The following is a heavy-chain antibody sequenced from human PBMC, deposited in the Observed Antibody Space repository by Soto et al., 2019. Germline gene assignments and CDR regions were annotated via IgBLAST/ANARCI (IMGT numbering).Heavy chain of an antibody. CDR2: INPSGGST. V-gene: IGHV1-46*01. CDR3: AREGSVAGTFDY. Sequence: ASVKVSFKASGYTFTSYYMHWVRQAPGQGLEWMGIINPSGGSTSYAQKFQGRVTMTRDTPTSTVYMELSSLRSEDTAVYYCAREGSVAGTFDYWGQGTLVTVSS. CDR1: GYTFTSYY. J-gene: IGHJ4*02. D-gene: IGHD6-19*01.